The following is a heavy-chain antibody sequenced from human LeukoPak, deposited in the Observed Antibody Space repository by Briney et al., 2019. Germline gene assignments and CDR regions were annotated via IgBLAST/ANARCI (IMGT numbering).Heavy chain of an antibody. V-gene: IGHV4-31*03. CDR1: GGSISSGGYY. CDR2: NT. J-gene: IGHJ2*01. Sequence: DPSQTLSLTCTVSGGSISSGGYYWSWIRQHPGKGLEWIGYNTHYNPSLKSRVTISVDTSKNQFSLKLSSVTAADTAVYYCARAILTPSGYVWYFDLWGRGTLVTVSS. CDR3: ARAILTPSGYVWYFDL. D-gene: IGHD3-3*01.